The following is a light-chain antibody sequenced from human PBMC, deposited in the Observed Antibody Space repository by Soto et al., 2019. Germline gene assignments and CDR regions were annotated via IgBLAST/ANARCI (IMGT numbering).Light chain of an antibody. CDR1: QRISTY. CDR2: AAS. CDR3: QQSYTTPRT. J-gene: IGKJ2*01. V-gene: IGKV1-39*01. Sequence: DIQMTQSPSSLSASVGVRVSISCRASQRISTYLNWYQQRPGKAPKLLIYAASYLQSGVPSRFSGSASGTDFTLTISSLEPEDFATYYCQQSYTTPRTFGQGTKLEIK.